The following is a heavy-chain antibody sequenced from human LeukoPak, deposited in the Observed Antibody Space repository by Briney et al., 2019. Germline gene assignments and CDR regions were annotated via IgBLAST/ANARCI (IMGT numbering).Heavy chain of an antibody. CDR3: AIQTTASSSWSY. Sequence: GGSLRLSCAASGFTFSSYAMSWARQAPGKGLEWVSAISGSGGSTYYADSVKGRFTISRDNSKNTLYLQMNSLRAEDTAVYYCAIQTTASSSWSYWGQGTLVTVSS. V-gene: IGHV3-23*01. CDR1: GFTFSSYA. D-gene: IGHD6-13*01. CDR2: ISGSGGST. J-gene: IGHJ4*02.